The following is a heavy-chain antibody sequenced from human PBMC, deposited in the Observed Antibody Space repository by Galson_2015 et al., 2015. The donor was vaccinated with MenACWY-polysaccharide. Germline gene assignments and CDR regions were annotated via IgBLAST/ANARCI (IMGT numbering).Heavy chain of an antibody. J-gene: IGHJ4*02. CDR2: ISSSASYI. D-gene: IGHD3-16*01. V-gene: IGHV3-21*01. CDR1: GFSFGDYN. Sequence: LRLSCAASGFSFGDYNMNWVRQAPGKGLEWVSIISSSASYIYYADSVKGRFTISRDNAKNSLYLQMNSLRAEDTAIYYCARDTGGSDYWGQGTLVTVSS. CDR3: ARDTGGSDY.